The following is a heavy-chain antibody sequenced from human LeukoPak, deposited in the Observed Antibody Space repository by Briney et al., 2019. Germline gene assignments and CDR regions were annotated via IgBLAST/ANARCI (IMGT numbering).Heavy chain of an antibody. CDR1: GGSFNAYY. CDR3: ARGVGDRNGDY. Sequence: SETLSLTCAVYGGSFNAYYLSWIRQPPGKGLEWIGEILHSGRNNYNPSLKSRVTISVATSKNQFSLNLRSVTAADTAVYYCARGVGDRNGDYWGQGTLVTVSS. CDR2: ILHSGRN. J-gene: IGHJ4*02. V-gene: IGHV4-34*01. D-gene: IGHD3-10*01.